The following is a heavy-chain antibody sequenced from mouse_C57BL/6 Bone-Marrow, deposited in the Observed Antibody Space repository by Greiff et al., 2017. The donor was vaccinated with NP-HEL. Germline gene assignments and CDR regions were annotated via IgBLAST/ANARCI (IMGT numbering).Heavy chain of an antibody. CDR2: IDPETGGT. CDR1: GYTFTDYE. D-gene: IGHD2-1*01. CDR3: TRSAGGNLAY. V-gene: IGHV1-15*01. J-gene: IGHJ3*01. Sequence: QVQLQQSGAELVRPGASVTLSCKASGYTFTDYEMHWVKQTPVHGLEWIGAIDPETGGTAYNQKFKGKAILTADKSSSTAYMELRSLTSEDSAVSYCTRSAGGNLAYWGQGTLVTVSA.